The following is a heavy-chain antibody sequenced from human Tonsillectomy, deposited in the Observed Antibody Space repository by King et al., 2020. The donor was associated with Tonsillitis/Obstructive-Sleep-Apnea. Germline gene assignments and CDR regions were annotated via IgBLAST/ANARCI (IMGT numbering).Heavy chain of an antibody. CDR1: GYTFSSFG. J-gene: IGHJ4*02. CDR2: ISVYNGNT. Sequence: VQLVESGAEVKKPGASVKVSCTTSGYTFSSFGISWVRQAPGQGLEWMGWISVYNGNTKYAQKLQGRVTMTTDTSTSTAYMELRSLRSDDTAVYYCARVFDCSSTSCYTWCDYWGQGTLVTVSS. CDR3: ARVFDCSSTSCYTWCDY. D-gene: IGHD2-2*02. V-gene: IGHV1-18*01.